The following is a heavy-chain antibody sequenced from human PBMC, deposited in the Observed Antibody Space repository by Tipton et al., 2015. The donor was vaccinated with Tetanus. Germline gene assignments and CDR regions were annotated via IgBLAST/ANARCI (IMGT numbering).Heavy chain of an antibody. J-gene: IGHJ4*02. CDR2: VYYTGST. CDR1: GDSVSGYY. V-gene: IGHV4-59*02. D-gene: IGHD6-13*01. CDR3: AGVTAQRTELYFDH. Sequence: TLPLTCTVSGDSVSGYYWSWIRQPPGKGLEWIGYVYYTGSTNHNPSLKSRVTISMDRSKNQISLQLTSVTAADTAVYFCAGVTAQRTELYFDHWGQGTLVTVSS.